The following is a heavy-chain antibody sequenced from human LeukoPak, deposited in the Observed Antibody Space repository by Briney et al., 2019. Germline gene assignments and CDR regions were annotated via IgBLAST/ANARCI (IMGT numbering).Heavy chain of an antibody. V-gene: IGHV4-59*01. J-gene: IGHJ2*01. CDR3: ARDFSSGYAGWYFDL. CDR1: GGSISSYY. CDR2: IYYSGST. D-gene: IGHD3-22*01. Sequence: PSETLSLTCTVSGGSISSYYWSWIRQPPGKGLEWSGYIYYSGSTNYNPSLKSRVTISVDTSKNQFSLKLSSVTAADTAVYYCARDFSSGYAGWYFDLWGRGTLVTVSS.